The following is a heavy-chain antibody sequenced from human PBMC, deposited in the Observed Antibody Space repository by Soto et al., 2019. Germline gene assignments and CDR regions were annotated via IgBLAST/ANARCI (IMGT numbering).Heavy chain of an antibody. Sequence: SETLSLTCTVSGGSFSSYYWNWIRQPPGKGLEWIGFIFYTGSPYYNPSLKSRIAISVDTSENQFSLNLTSVTAADTAVYFCAGEPKGGPAAGAIEIWGQGTMVTVSS. CDR3: AGEPKGGPAAGAIEI. CDR2: IFYTGSP. D-gene: IGHD6-25*01. CDR1: GGSFSSYY. J-gene: IGHJ3*02. V-gene: IGHV4-59*12.